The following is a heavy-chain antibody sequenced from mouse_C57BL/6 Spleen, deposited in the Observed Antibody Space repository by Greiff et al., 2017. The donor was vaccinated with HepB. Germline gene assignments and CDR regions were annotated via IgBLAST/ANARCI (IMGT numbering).Heavy chain of an antibody. D-gene: IGHD1-1*01. CDR1: GYTFTSYW. CDR3: ARWGYGREGY. CDR2: IDPSDSYT. V-gene: IGHV1-69*01. J-gene: IGHJ2*01. Sequence: QVQLQQPGAELVMPGASVKLSCKASGYTFTSYWMHWVKQRPGQGLEWIGEIDPSDSYTNYNQKFKGKSTLTVDKSSSTAYMQLSSLTSEDSAVYYCARWGYGREGYWGQGTTLTVSS.